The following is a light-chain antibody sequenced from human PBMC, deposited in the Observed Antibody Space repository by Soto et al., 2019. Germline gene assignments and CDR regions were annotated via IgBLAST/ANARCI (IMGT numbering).Light chain of an antibody. V-gene: IGKV1-33*01. CDR3: QQYDNLPLT. CDR2: DAS. J-gene: IGKJ4*01. Sequence: IKMTQSPSSLSASVGDRVTITCRASQGIRSDLNWYQQKPGKAPKLLIYDASNLETGVPSRFSGSGSGTDFTFTISSLQPEDIATYYCQQYDNLPLTFGGGTKVDIK. CDR1: QGIRSD.